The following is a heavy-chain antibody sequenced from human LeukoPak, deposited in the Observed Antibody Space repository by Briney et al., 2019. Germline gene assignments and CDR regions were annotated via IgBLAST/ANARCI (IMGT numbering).Heavy chain of an antibody. J-gene: IGHJ5*02. V-gene: IGHV1-18*01. CDR1: GYTFTSYG. D-gene: IGHD1-26*01. CDR2: ISAYNGNT. CDR3: ATAFRVGATRWFDP. Sequence: ASVKVSCKASGYTFTSYGISWVRHAPGQGLEWMGWISAYNGNTNYAQKLQGRVTMTTDTSTSTAYMELRSLRSDDTAVYYCATAFRVGATRWFDPWGQGTLVTVSS.